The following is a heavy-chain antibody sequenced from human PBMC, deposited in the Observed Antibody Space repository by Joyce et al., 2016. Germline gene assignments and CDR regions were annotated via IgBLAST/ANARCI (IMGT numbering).Heavy chain of an antibody. V-gene: IGHV4-59*01. CDR2: IYYSGTT. CDR1: GVSISSYY. J-gene: IGHJ3*02. Sequence: QVQLQESGPGLVKPSETLSLTCNVSGVSISSYYWSWIRHPPGKGLEWIGYIYYSGTTNYNPALKIRVTISVDTSKNQFSLKLSSVTAADTAVYYCARDVVGSTIFAFDIWGQGTMVTVSS. CDR3: ARDVVGSTIFAFDI. D-gene: IGHD1-26*01.